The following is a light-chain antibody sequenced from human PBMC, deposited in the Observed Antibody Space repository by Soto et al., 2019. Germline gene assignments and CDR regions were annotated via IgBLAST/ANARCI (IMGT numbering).Light chain of an antibody. V-gene: IGKV1-9*01. CDR3: KQLNSYPQT. J-gene: IGKJ5*01. Sequence: IQLTQSPSSLSASVGDRVTITCQASRGISSYLAWYQQKPGKAPKLLVYSAYTLQSGVQSRFSGSGSGPDFTLTIRSLQPEDSATYFCKQLNSYPQTFGQGTRLEIK. CDR2: SAY. CDR1: RGISSY.